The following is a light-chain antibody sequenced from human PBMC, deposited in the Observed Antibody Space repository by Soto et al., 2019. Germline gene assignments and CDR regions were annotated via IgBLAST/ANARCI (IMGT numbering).Light chain of an antibody. Sequence: IVMTQSPATLSVSQGGRATLSCRASQNIKTNLAWYQHKPGQAPRLLIYGASTRATGIPARFSGSGSGTEFTLTISSLQSEDFALYYCQQYHNWPWTFGQGTKV. CDR1: QNIKTN. CDR2: GAS. J-gene: IGKJ1*01. V-gene: IGKV3-15*01. CDR3: QQYHNWPWT.